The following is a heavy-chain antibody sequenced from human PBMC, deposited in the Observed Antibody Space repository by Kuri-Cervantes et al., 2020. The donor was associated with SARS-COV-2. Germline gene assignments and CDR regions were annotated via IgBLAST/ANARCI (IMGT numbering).Heavy chain of an antibody. CDR3: ASAPIVVVPAATHLPGGYVDY. J-gene: IGHJ4*01. Sequence: GSLRLSCAASGFTFSSYAMSWVRQAPGKGLEWIGEINHDGSTKYNASLKSRVTISVDTSKNQFSLKLSSVTAADTAVYYCASAPIVVVPAATHLPGGYVDYWGQGALVTVSS. CDR1: GFTFSSYA. D-gene: IGHD2-2*01. CDR2: INHDGST. V-gene: IGHV4-34*01.